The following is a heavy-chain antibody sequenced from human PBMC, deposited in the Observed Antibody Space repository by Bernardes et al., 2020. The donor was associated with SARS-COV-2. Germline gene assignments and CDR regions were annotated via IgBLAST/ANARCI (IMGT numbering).Heavy chain of an antibody. Sequence: ASVKVSCKASGYTFTGYYMHWVRQAPGQGLAWMGWINPNSGGTNYAQKFQGRVTMTRDTSISTAYMELSSLRSDDTAVYYCSRDPSLSIAAHPDYWGQGTQVTVS. J-gene: IGHJ4*02. D-gene: IGHD6-6*01. CDR3: SRDPSLSIAAHPDY. CDR1: GYTFTGYY. V-gene: IGHV1-2*02. CDR2: INPNSGGT.